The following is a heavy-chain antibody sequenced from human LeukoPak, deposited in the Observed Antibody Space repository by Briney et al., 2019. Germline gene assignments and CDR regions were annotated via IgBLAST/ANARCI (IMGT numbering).Heavy chain of an antibody. J-gene: IGHJ4*02. V-gene: IGHV3-15*01. Sequence: GGSLRLSCAASGFTFSNAWMSWVRQAPGKGLEWAGRIKSKTDGGTTDYAAPVKGRFTISRDDSKNTLCLQMNSLKTEDTAVYYCTTDGGATISPDYWGQGTLVTVSS. CDR2: IKSKTDGGTT. D-gene: IGHD1-26*01. CDR1: GFTFSNAW. CDR3: TTDGGATISPDY.